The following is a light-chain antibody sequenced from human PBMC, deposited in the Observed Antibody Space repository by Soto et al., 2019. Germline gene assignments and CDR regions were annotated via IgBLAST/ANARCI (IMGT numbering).Light chain of an antibody. V-gene: IGKV3-20*01. CDR2: GAS. CDR3: QQYGSSLYT. Sequence: EIVLTQSPGTLSLSPGERATLSCRASQSVSSSYLAWYQQKPGQAPRLLIYGASSRATGIPDRFSGSGSGTDFTLTISRLEPEDLAVYYCQQYGSSLYTVGQGTKLEIK. CDR1: QSVSSSY. J-gene: IGKJ2*01.